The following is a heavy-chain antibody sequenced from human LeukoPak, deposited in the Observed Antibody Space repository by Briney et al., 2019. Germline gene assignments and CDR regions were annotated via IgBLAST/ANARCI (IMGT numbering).Heavy chain of an antibody. D-gene: IGHD3-10*02. Sequence: SQTLSFTCAISGDSVSSNSAAWNWIRQSPSRGLEWLGRTYYRSKWYNDYAVSVKSRITINPDTSKNQFSLQLNSVTPEDTAVYYCARGFVGVRGVIIRNWFDPWGQGTLVTVSS. CDR3: ARGFVGVRGVIIRNWFDP. CDR1: GDSVSSNSAA. V-gene: IGHV6-1*01. J-gene: IGHJ5*02. CDR2: TYYRSKWYN.